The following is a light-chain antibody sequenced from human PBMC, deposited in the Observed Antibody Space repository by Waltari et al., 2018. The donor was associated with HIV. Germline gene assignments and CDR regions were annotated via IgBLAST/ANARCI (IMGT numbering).Light chain of an antibody. CDR1: SYNIGTHA. CDR2: YDD. Sequence: QSVLTQPPSVSEAPRQRVTISCSGSSYNIGTHAVRWYQQLPGMAPKLLIFYDDLRPSGVSDRFSGSKSGTSASLAISGLQSEDEADYYCAAWDDSLNGYVFGTGTQVTV. J-gene: IGLJ1*01. CDR3: AAWDDSLNGYV. V-gene: IGLV1-36*01.